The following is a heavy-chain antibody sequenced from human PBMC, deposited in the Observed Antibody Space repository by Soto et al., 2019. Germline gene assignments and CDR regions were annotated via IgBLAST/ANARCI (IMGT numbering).Heavy chain of an antibody. Sequence: PSQTLSLTCAISGDSVSSNSAAWNWIRQSPSRGLEWLGRTYYRSKWYNDYAVSVKSRITINPDTSKNQFSLQLNSVTPEDTAVYYCARDLSIAARYEKVPPMKNFDYWGQGTLVTVSS. CDR2: TYYRSKWYN. CDR3: ARDLSIAARYEKVPPMKNFDY. V-gene: IGHV6-1*01. CDR1: GDSVSSNSAA. J-gene: IGHJ4*02. D-gene: IGHD6-6*01.